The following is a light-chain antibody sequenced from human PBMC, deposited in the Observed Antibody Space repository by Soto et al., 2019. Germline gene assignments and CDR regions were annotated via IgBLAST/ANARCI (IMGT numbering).Light chain of an antibody. CDR1: QRLRTNS. CDR3: QFYDYSTPMYT. CDR2: GAS. Sequence: ELVLTQSPGTLSLSPGDRATLFCRASQRLRTNSLVWYQQKPGQPPRLLIYGASRRASGIPDRFSGGGSGTEFSLTINRLQSEDFAIYYCQFYDYSTPMYTFGRGTKVDIK. V-gene: IGKV3-20*01. J-gene: IGKJ2*01.